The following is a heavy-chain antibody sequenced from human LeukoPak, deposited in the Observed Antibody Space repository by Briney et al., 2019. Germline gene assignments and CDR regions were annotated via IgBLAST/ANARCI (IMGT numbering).Heavy chain of an antibody. CDR1: GFILKKYG. CDR3: TKDAKYCDSYLCHLDYFQY. J-gene: IGHJ4*02. V-gene: IGHV3-23*01. CDR2: VTGTGHKT. D-gene: IGHD2-21*01. Sequence: GESVRLSCAASGFILKKYGMTWDRQAPGKGLQWVAGVTGTGHKTFYADSAKGRFTISRDDANNTMSLHINSLRVEDSAIYYCTKDAKYCDSYLCHLDYFQYWGQGILVTVSS.